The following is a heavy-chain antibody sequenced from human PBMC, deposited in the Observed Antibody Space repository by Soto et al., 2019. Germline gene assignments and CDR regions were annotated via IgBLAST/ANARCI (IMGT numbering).Heavy chain of an antibody. J-gene: IGHJ6*03. CDR2: ISAYNGNT. CDR3: VRGRFVVVPADYYYYYMDV. Sequence: ASVKVSCKASGYTFTSYGISWVRQAPGQGLERIGWISAYNGNTNYAQKLQGRVTTTTDTSTSTVYMELRSLRSDDTAVYYCVRGRFVVVPADYYYYYMDVWGKGTTVTVSS. D-gene: IGHD2-2*01. V-gene: IGHV1-18*01. CDR1: GYTFTSYG.